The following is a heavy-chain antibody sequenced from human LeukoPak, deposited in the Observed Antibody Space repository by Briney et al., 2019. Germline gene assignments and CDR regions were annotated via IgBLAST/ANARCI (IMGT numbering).Heavy chain of an antibody. CDR2: INPNSGGT. D-gene: IGHD1-26*01. CDR3: ARMDSGSFLDY. CDR1: GYTFTGYY. V-gene: IGHV1-2*06. J-gene: IGHJ4*02. Sequence: ASVKVSCKASGYTFTGYYMHWVRQAPGQGLEWMGRINPNSGGTNYAQKFQGRVTMTRDTSISTAYMELSRLRSDDMAVYYCARMDSGSFLDYWGQGTLVTVSS.